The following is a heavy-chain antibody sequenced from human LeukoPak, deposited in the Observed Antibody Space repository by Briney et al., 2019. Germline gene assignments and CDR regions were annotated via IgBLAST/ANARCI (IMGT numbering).Heavy chain of an antibody. D-gene: IGHD3-10*01. Sequence: GGSLRLSCAASGFSFSSYEMNWVRQAPGRGLEWVSSISGSSSDIYYADSVKGRFTISRDNAKNSLYLQMNSLRAEDTAVYYCARNRLGFGGTNWFDPWGQGTLVTVSS. V-gene: IGHV3-21*01. CDR1: GFSFSSYE. CDR3: ARNRLGFGGTNWFDP. J-gene: IGHJ5*02. CDR2: ISGSSSDI.